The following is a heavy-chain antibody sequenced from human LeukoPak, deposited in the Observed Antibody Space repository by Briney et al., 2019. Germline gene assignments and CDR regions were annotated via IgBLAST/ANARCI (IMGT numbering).Heavy chain of an antibody. CDR3: ARVQYDFWSGYSWGPVDI. CDR2: IIPIFGTA. CDR1: GGTFSSYA. V-gene: IGHV1-69*05. Sequence: ASVKVSCKASGGTFSSYAISLVRQAPGQGLEWMGGIIPIFGTANYAQKFQGRVTITTDESTSTAYMELSSLRSEDTAVYYCARVQYDFWSGYSWGPVDIWGQGTMVTVSS. D-gene: IGHD3-3*01. J-gene: IGHJ3*02.